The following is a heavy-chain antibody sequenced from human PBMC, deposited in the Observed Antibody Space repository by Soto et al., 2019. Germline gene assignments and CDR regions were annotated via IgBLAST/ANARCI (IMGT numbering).Heavy chain of an antibody. CDR2: SYYSGRT. CDR3: ARGTLGEGSSGTCPNCLDP. CDR1: GGSISSGGYY. V-gene: IGHV4-61*08. J-gene: IGHJ5*02. Sequence: SETLSLTCTVSGGSISSGGYYWSWIRQPPGKGLEWIGYSYYSGRTDYNPSLRSRVTISLDTSKNQLSLKLSSVIAADTAVYYCARGTLGEGSSGTCPNCLDPWGQGILVTLS. D-gene: IGHD3-22*01.